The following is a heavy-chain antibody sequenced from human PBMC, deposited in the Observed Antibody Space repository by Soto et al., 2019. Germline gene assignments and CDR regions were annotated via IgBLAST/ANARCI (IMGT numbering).Heavy chain of an antibody. J-gene: IGHJ4*02. Sequence: QITLKESGPTLVKPTQTLTLTCTFSGFSLSTSGVGVGWIRQPPEKALEWLALIYWDDDKRYSPYLKSKLTTTKGTSKNQMVLTMTDLTLVDTAIYYCAHTRYYSRRCYTRTFDNWCQGTLDTVSS. D-gene: IGHD3-10*01. CDR1: GFSLSTSGVG. V-gene: IGHV2-5*02. CDR2: IYWDDDK. CDR3: AHTRYYSRRCYTRTFDN.